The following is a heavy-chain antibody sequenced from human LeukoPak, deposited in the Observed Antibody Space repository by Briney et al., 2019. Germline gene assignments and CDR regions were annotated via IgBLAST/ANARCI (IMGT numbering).Heavy chain of an antibody. Sequence: SETLSLTCTVSGGSISNYYWSWIRQPPGKGLEWIGYIYYTGNTNYNPSLKSRVTTSVDTSKNQFSLKLSSVTAADMAVYYCASLYHDYGDSDAFDIWGQGTMVTVSS. V-gene: IGHV4-59*01. CDR3: ASLYHDYGDSDAFDI. J-gene: IGHJ3*02. D-gene: IGHD4-17*01. CDR1: GGSISNYY. CDR2: IYYTGNT.